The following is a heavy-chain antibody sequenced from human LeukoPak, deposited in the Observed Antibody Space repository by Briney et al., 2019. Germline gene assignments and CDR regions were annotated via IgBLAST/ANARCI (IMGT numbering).Heavy chain of an antibody. J-gene: IGHJ4*02. CDR3: ARSGRRWFGELFWY. Sequence: ASVKVSCKTFGYTFTGYYMHWVRQAPGQGLEWMGWINPNSGGTNYAQKFQGRVTMTRDTSISTAYMELSRLRSDDTAVYYCARSGRRWFGELFWYWGQGTLVTVSS. V-gene: IGHV1-2*02. CDR1: GYTFTGYY. D-gene: IGHD3-10*01. CDR2: INPNSGGT.